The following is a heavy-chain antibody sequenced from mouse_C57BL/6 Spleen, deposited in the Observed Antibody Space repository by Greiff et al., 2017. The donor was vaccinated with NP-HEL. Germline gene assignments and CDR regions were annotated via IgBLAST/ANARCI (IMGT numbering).Heavy chain of an antibody. CDR2: ISSGSSII. J-gene: IGHJ2*01. Sequence: EVKVEESGGGLVKPGGSLKLSCAASGFTFSDYGMHWVRQAPEKGLEWVAYISSGSSIIYYADTVKGRFTISRDNAKNTLFLQMTSLRSEDTAMYYCATNYGSSRYFDYWGQGTTLTVSS. D-gene: IGHD1-1*01. CDR3: ATNYGSSRYFDY. CDR1: GFTFSDYG. V-gene: IGHV5-17*01.